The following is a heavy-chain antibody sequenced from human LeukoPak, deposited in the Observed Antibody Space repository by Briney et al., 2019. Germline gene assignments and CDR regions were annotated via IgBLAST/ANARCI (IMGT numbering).Heavy chain of an antibody. Sequence: GGSLRLSCAASGFTVSTNDMSWVRQAPGMGLEWVSVLYSDGRTYYADSVMGRFTISRDNSRNTLYLQLDSLRAEDTAMYYCTKSNPPAPYWGQGTMVTVSS. CDR1: GFTVSTND. CDR3: TKSNPPAPY. CDR2: LYSDGRT. J-gene: IGHJ3*01. V-gene: IGHV3-53*01.